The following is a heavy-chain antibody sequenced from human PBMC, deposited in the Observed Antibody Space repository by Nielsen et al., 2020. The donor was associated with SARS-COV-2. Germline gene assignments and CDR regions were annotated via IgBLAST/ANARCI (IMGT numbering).Heavy chain of an antibody. CDR3: ARHYGTMIVVVITPYYFDY. D-gene: IGHD3-22*01. J-gene: IGHJ4*02. Sequence: SETLSLTCTVSGGSISSGGYYWSWIRQHPGEGLEWIGYIYYSGTTYYNPSLQSRVTISVDTSKNQFSLKLSSVTAADTAVYYCARHYGTMIVVVITPYYFDYWGQGTLVTVSS. V-gene: IGHV4-39*01. CDR2: IYYSGTT. CDR1: GGSISSGGYY.